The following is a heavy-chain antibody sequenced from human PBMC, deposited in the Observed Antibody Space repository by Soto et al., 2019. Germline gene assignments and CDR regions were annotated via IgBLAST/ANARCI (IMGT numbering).Heavy chain of an antibody. Sequence: SVKVSCKPSGYTFGNNDISWVRQATGQGLEWMGWMNPNSGNTGYAQKFQGGVSMTRNTSITTAYLELSSLRSDDTAIYYCARMETSGTLNWFDPWGQGTLVTGSS. D-gene: IGHD1-1*01. CDR3: ARMETSGTLNWFDP. CDR2: MNPNSGNT. J-gene: IGHJ5*02. V-gene: IGHV1-8*01. CDR1: GYTFGNND.